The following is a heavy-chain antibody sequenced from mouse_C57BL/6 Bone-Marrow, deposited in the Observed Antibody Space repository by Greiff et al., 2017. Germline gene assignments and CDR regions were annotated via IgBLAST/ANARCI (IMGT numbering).Heavy chain of an antibody. CDR3: ARLFAY. V-gene: IGHV1-59*01. Sequence: QVQLQQPGAELVRPGTSVKLSCTASGYTFTSYWMHWVKQRPGQGLEWIGVIDPSDSYTNYNQKFKGKATLTVDTSSSTAYMQLSSLTSEDSAVYYCARLFAYWGQGTLVTVSA. J-gene: IGHJ3*01. CDR2: IDPSDSYT. CDR1: GYTFTSYW.